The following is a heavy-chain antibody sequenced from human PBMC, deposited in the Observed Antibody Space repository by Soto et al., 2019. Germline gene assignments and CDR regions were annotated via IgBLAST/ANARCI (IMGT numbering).Heavy chain of an antibody. CDR2: IKSDGIST. CDR3: ARDSDYDIGAFDI. V-gene: IGHV3-74*01. J-gene: IGHJ3*02. CDR1: GFSFSVLW. Sequence: EVPLVESGGGLVQPGGSLRLSCVASGFSFSVLWMHWVRQAPGKGLVWVSRIKSDGISTTYADSVKGRFTISRDNAKNTMYLQMNSLRAEDTAVYYCARDSDYDIGAFDIWGQGTMVTVSS. D-gene: IGHD3-22*01.